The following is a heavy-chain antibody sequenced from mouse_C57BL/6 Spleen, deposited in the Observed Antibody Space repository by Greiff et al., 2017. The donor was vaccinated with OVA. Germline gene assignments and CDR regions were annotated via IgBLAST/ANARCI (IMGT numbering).Heavy chain of an antibody. D-gene: IGHD2-2*01. CDR2: INPNNGGT. V-gene: IGHV1-26*01. J-gene: IGHJ2*01. CDR3: ARFLYGYGPDY. CDR1: GYTFTDYY. Sequence: EVQLQQSGPELVKPGASVKISCKASGYTFTDYYMNWVKQSHGKSLEWIGDINPNNGGTSYNQKFKGKATLTVDKSSSTAYMELRSLTSEDSAVYYCARFLYGYGPDYWGQGTTLTVSS.